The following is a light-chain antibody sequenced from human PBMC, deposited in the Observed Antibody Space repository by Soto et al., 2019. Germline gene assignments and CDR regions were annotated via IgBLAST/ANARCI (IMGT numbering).Light chain of an antibody. CDR2: DVS. Sequence: QSVLTQPASVSGSPGQSITISCTGTSSDVGGYNYVSWYQQHPGKAPKLMIYDVSNRPSGVSNRLSGSKSGNTASLTISGLQAEDEADYYCSSYTSPGVFGTGTKVTVL. CDR3: SSYTSPGV. CDR1: SSDVGGYNY. V-gene: IGLV2-14*01. J-gene: IGLJ1*01.